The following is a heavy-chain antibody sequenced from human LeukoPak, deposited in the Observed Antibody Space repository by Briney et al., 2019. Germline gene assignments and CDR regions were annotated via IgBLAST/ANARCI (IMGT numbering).Heavy chain of an antibody. D-gene: IGHD1-26*01. J-gene: IGHJ4*02. Sequence: ASVKVSCKVFGDTFKNYHISWVRQAPGEGLEWMGWISAYDRNTNYAQQFRGRVTMTTDTSTSTAYMELRSLRSDDTAVYYCARDLDVGATTDYFDYWGQGTLVTVSS. CDR1: GDTFKNYH. CDR3: ARDLDVGATTDYFDY. CDR2: ISAYDRNT. V-gene: IGHV1-18*01.